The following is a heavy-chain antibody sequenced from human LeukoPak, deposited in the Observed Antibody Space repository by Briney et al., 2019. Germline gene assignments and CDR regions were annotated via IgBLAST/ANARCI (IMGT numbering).Heavy chain of an antibody. Sequence: PGGSLRLSCAASGFTFSSYSMNWVRQAPGEALEWVSYISSSSTTIYYADFVKGRFTISRDNAKNSLYLQMNSLRAEDTAVYYCAREVAVPDYYYYGMDVWGQGTTVTVSS. CDR3: AREVAVPDYYYYGMDV. V-gene: IGHV3-48*04. CDR1: GFTFSSYS. CDR2: ISSSSTTI. J-gene: IGHJ6*02. D-gene: IGHD6-19*01.